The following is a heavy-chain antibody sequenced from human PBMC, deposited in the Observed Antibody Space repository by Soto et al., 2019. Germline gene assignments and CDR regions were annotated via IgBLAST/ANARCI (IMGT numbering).Heavy chain of an antibody. J-gene: IGHJ4*02. D-gene: IGHD3-22*01. CDR2: IYYSGST. Sequence: SETLSLTCTVSGGSVSSGTYYWSWIRQPPGKGLEWIGYIYYSGSTNYNPSLKSRVTISLDTSKNQFSLKLSSVTAADTAVYYCARMYYYDSTGYYYVLFDYWGQGTLVTVSS. CDR3: ARMYYYDSTGYYYVLFDY. V-gene: IGHV4-61*01. CDR1: GGSVSSGTYY.